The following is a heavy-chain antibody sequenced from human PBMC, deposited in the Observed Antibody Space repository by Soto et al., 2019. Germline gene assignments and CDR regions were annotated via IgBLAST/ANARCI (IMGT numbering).Heavy chain of an antibody. V-gene: IGHV4-39*01. CDR1: GGSISSSSYY. CDR2: IYYSGST. J-gene: IGHJ4*02. D-gene: IGHD5-18*01. CDR3: ARPKDTATFDY. Sequence: SETLSLTCTVSGGSISSSSYYWGWIRQPPGKGLEWIGSIYYSGSTYYNPSLKSRVTISVDTSKNQFSLKLSSVTAADTAVYYCARPKDTATFDYWGQGTLVTVSS.